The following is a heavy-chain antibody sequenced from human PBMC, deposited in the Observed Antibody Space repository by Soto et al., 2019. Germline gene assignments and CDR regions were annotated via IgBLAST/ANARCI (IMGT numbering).Heavy chain of an antibody. D-gene: IGHD2-15*01. V-gene: IGHV1-18*01. CDR2: ISAYSGNT. Sequence: QVQLVQSGGEVKKPGAAVKVSCKASGYTFTTFGIGWVRQAPGQGLEWMGWISAYSGNTEYPEKLQGRVTMTIDTSTSTNYMELRSLRSDDPAVYYCARAFCSGGSCYLDYWGQGALVTVSS. CDR3: ARAFCSGGSCYLDY. CDR1: GYTFTTFG. J-gene: IGHJ4*02.